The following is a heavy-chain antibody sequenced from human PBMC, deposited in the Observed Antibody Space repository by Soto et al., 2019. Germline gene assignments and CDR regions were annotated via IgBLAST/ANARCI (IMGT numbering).Heavy chain of an antibody. J-gene: IGHJ4*02. CDR3: ARGTNMITFGGVIAPPDY. CDR2: IYYSGST. CDR1: GGSISSGGYY. Sequence: QVQLQESGPGLVKPSQTLSLTCTVSGGSISSGGYYWSWIRQHPGKGLEWIGYIYYSGSTYYNPSLKSRVTISVDTSKDQFSLKLSSVTAADTAVYYCARGTNMITFGGVIAPPDYWGQGTLVTVSS. V-gene: IGHV4-31*03. D-gene: IGHD3-16*02.